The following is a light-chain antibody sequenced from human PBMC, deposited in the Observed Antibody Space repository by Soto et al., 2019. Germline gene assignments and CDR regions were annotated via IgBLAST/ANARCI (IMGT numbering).Light chain of an antibody. CDR1: QSVSSCY. V-gene: IGKV3-20*01. Sequence: EIGLTQSPGTLSLSPGERATLSCRASQSVSSCYLAWHQQKPGQAPSLLIYGASSRATGIQDSFSGRGSGTAFTLTISGLEPEDFAVYYCPQYGSSPLTIGGGTKVESK. CDR2: GAS. J-gene: IGKJ4*01. CDR3: PQYGSSPLT.